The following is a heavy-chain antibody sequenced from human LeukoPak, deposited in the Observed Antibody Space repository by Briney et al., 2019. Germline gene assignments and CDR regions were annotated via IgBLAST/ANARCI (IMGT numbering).Heavy chain of an antibody. CDR2: MYHSRST. J-gene: IGHJ4*02. CDR3: ARDRLMIRIGGVIQASEADY. D-gene: IGHD3-16*02. CDR1: GYSISSGYY. Sequence: SETLSLTCTVSGYSISSGYYWGWIRQPPGKGLEWIGSMYHSRSTYYNPSLKNRVTISVDTSKNQFSLKLSSVTAADTAVYYCARDRLMIRIGGVIQASEADYWGQGTLVTVSS. V-gene: IGHV4-38-2*02.